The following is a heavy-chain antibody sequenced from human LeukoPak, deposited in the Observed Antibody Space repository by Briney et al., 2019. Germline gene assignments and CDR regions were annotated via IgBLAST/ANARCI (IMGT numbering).Heavy chain of an antibody. CDR1: GFTFSGFW. V-gene: IGHV3-7*03. CDR3: ARKTGTTGEAFDY. CDR2: IKQDGSEK. Sequence: GGSLRLSCAVSGFTFSGFWMSWSRQAPGKGLEWVANIKQDGSEKYYVDSVKGRFTISRDNAENSLYLQMNSLRAEDTAVYYCARKTGTTGEAFDYWGQGTQVTVSS. J-gene: IGHJ4*02. D-gene: IGHD1-1*01.